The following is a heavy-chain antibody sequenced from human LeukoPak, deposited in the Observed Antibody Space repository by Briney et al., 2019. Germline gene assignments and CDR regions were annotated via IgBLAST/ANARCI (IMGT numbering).Heavy chain of an antibody. CDR1: GGSFSGCY. D-gene: IGHD1-26*01. CDR2: ISRSGST. J-gene: IGHJ6*03. CDR3: ARRKVGATFYYYYYMDV. V-gene: IGHV4-34*01. Sequence: SETLSLTCAVYGGSFSGCYWSWIRQPPEKGLEWIGEISRSGSTNYNPSLKSRVTISVDTSKNQFSLKLSSVTAADTAVYYCARRKVGATFYYYYYMDVWGKGTTVTVSS.